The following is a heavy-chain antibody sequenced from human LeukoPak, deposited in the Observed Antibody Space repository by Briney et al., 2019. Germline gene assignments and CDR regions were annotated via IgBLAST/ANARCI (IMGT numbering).Heavy chain of an antibody. CDR1: GYTITTYY. J-gene: IGHJ4*02. CDR2: INPSSGST. Sequence: GASVKVSCKASGYTITTYYMHWVRQAPGQGLEWMGIINPSSGSTNYAQKFQGRVTMTRDTSTSTVYVELRSLRSEDTAVYYCARAEDYYGSGSYYFDYWGQGTLVTVSS. D-gene: IGHD3-10*01. CDR3: ARAEDYYGSGSYYFDY. V-gene: IGHV1-46*01.